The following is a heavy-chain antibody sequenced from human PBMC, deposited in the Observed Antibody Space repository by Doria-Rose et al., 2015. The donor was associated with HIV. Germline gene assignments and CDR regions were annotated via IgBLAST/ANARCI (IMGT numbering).Heavy chain of an antibody. Sequence: QVQLQESGAGLVKPSETLSLTCAVFGGSFSGYYWSWIRQPPGKGLEWIGEINHSGSTNYKTSLRSRVTICLDTSENLFSLRLSSVTAADTAVYYCARGLLRGGWNDVDYYYGMDVWGQGTTVTVSS. J-gene: IGHJ6*02. CDR2: INHSGST. CDR1: GGSFSGYY. V-gene: IGHV4-34*01. D-gene: IGHD1-1*01. CDR3: ARGLLRGGWNDVDYYYGMDV.